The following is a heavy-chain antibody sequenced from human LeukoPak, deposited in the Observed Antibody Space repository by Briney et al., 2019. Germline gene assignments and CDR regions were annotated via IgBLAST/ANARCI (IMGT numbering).Heavy chain of an antibody. Sequence: ASVKVSCKASGYTFTSYYMHWVRQAPGQGLGWMGIINPSGGSTSYAQKFQGRVTMTRDTSTSTVYMELSSLRSEDTAVYYCARDIRLSGGNSVGGGDYWGQGTLVTVSS. J-gene: IGHJ4*02. V-gene: IGHV1-46*01. D-gene: IGHD4-23*01. CDR1: GYTFTSYY. CDR2: INPSGGST. CDR3: ARDIRLSGGNSVGGGDY.